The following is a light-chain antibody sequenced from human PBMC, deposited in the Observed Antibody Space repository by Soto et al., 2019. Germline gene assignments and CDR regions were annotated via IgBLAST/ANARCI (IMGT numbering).Light chain of an antibody. CDR1: SSDVVTFKY. Sequence: QSALTQPASVSGSPGQSITISCTGASSDVVTFKYVSWYQQHPGRAPKLMIYEVSNRPSGISNRFSGSKSAYTASLTISGLQSEDEAFYYCTSYTAGNTPPYVFGTGTKVTVL. CDR2: EVS. CDR3: TSYTAGNTPPYV. V-gene: IGLV2-14*01. J-gene: IGLJ1*01.